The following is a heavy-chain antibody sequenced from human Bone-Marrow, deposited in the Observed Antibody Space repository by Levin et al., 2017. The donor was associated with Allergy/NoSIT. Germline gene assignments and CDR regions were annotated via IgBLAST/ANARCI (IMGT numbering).Heavy chain of an antibody. CDR1: GFKFNNYV. J-gene: IGHJ4*02. CDR2: ITSDATAT. CDR3: AIAGTSTPSFDL. D-gene: IGHD2-15*01. V-gene: IGHV3-23*03. Sequence: GESLKISCAASGFKFNNYVVSWVRQAPGKALEWVSGITSDATATYYADSVRGRSTVSRDNSKSTLSLEINPLRAEDTAIYYCAIAGTSTPSFDLWGQGTWVTVSS.